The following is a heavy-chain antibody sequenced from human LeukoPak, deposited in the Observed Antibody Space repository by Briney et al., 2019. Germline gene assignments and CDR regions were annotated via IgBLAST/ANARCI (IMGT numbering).Heavy chain of an antibody. J-gene: IGHJ4*02. CDR1: GFTFSSYE. CDR3: ARADSRIFRS. D-gene: IGHD1-14*01. CDR2: ISSSGSTI. V-gene: IGHV3-48*03. Sequence: GGSLRLSCAASGFTFSSYEMNWVRQAPGKGLEWVSYISSSGSTIYYADSVKGRFTISRDNAKNSLYLQMNSLRAEDTAVYYFARADSRIFRSWGQGTLVTVSS.